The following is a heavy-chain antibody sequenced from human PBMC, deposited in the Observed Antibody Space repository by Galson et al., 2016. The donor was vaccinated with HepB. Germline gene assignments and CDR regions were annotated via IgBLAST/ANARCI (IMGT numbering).Heavy chain of an antibody. D-gene: IGHD1-7*01. CDR1: GFTFSSNT. V-gene: IGHV3-21*01. J-gene: IGHJ3*02. Sequence: SLRLSCAASGFTFSSNTMNWVRQAPGKGLEWVSSITSSSSNIYYADSVKGRFTTSRDNSKNTLYLQVNSLRAEDTAVYYCARELWNYNSFDMWGQGTMVTVSS. CDR3: ARELWNYNSFDM. CDR2: ITSSSSNI.